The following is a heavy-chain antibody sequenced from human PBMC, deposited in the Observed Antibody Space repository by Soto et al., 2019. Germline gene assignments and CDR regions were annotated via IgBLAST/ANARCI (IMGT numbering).Heavy chain of an antibody. J-gene: IGHJ4*02. CDR2: ISYDGSNK. CDR3: ARDAKYYYDSSGYYFEVHPYFYY. CDR1: GFTFSSYA. Sequence: GGSLRLSCAASGFTFSSYAMHWVRQAPGKGLEWVAVISYDGSNKYYADSVKGRFTISRDNSKNTLYLQMNSLRAEDAAVYYCARDAKYYYDSSGYYFEVHPYFYYCGQGTLVTVSA. D-gene: IGHD3-22*01. V-gene: IGHV3-30-3*01.